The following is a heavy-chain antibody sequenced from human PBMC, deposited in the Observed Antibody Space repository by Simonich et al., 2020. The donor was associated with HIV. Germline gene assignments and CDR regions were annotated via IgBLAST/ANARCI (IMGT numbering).Heavy chain of an antibody. J-gene: IGHJ3*02. CDR1: GYTFPDYY. CDR2: INPNRGGT. V-gene: IGHV1-2*02. Sequence: QVQLVQSGAEVKKPGASVKVSCKASGYTFPDYYMHWVRQAPGQGLEWMGWINPNRGGTNSAQKFQGRVTMTRDTSISTAYMELSRLRSDDTAVYYCARILPIKIIDSDAFDIWGQGTMVTVSS. CDR3: ARILPIKIIDSDAFDI.